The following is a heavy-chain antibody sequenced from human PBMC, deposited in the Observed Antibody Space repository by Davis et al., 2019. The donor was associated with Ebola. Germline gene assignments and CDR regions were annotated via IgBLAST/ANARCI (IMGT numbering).Heavy chain of an antibody. V-gene: IGHV5-51*01. D-gene: IGHD5-24*01. CDR1: GYSFTTYW. CDR3: ATNVEMATMDAFDI. CDR2: IYPDESYT. J-gene: IGHJ3*02. Sequence: GESLKISCEGSGYSFTTYWIGWVRQMPGKGLEWMGVIYPDESYTSYSPSFQGQVTISADKSISTAYLQWSSLKASDSAMYYCATNVEMATMDAFDIWGQGTMVTVSS.